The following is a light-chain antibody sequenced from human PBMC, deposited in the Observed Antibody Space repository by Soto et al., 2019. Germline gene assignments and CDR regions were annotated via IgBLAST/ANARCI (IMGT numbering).Light chain of an antibody. CDR2: GAS. CDR1: HSVNSNY. V-gene: IGKV3D-20*02. J-gene: IGKJ4*01. CDR3: QQHAHWPLT. Sequence: PGERATLSCMASHSVNSNYLAWYQHRPGQAPRLLIYGASKRATGIPDRFSGRGSGTDFTLTISRLEPEDFAVYYCQQHAHWPLTFGGGTKVDIK.